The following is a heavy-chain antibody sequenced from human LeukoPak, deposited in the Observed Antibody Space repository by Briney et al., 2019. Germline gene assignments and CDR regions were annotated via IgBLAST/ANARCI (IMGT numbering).Heavy chain of an antibody. Sequence: SETLSPTCTVSGGSISSSSYYWGWIRQPPGKGLEWIGSIYYSGSTYYNPSLKSRVTISVDTSKNQFSLKLSSVTAADTAVYYCARLICSSTSCPKRGWFDPWGQGTLVTVSS. D-gene: IGHD2-2*01. CDR2: IYYSGST. CDR3: ARLICSSTSCPKRGWFDP. V-gene: IGHV4-39*07. J-gene: IGHJ5*02. CDR1: GGSISSSSYY.